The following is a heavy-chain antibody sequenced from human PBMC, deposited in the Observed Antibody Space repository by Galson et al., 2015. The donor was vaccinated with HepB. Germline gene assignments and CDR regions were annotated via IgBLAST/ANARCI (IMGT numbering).Heavy chain of an antibody. CDR3: ARPMRFLEWLYPSSYYYGMDV. CDR2: MNPNSGNT. V-gene: IGHV1-8*01. Sequence: SVKVSCKASGSTFTSYDINWVRQATGQGLEWMGWMNPNSGNTGYAQKFQGRVTMTRNTSISTAYMELSSLRSEDTAVYYCARPMRFLEWLYPSSYYYGMDVWGQGTTVTVSS. D-gene: IGHD3-3*01. J-gene: IGHJ6*02. CDR1: GSTFTSYD.